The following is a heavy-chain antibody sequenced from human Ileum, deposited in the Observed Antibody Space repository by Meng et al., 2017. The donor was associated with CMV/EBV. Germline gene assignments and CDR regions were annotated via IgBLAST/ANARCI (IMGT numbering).Heavy chain of an antibody. D-gene: IGHD4-11*01. CDR3: ARVLHDHSWEMDV. CDR1: GASITTYY. CDR2: VYDSADI. Sequence: SETLSLTCTVSGASITTYYWSWIRQPPGKGLEWIGYVYDSADIKYNPSLKSRVTISADTSKNEFSLKLRSVNAADTAVYYCARVLHDHSWEMDVWGQGTTVTVSS. J-gene: IGHJ6*02. V-gene: IGHV4-59*01.